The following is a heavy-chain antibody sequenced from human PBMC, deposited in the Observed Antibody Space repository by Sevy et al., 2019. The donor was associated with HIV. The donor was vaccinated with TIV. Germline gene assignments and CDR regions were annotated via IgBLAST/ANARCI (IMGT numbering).Heavy chain of an antibody. CDR3: ARDDVMYSSSSRGAYYYYGMDV. V-gene: IGHV3-30*03. CDR1: GFTFSSYG. Sequence: GGSLRLSCAASGFTFSSYGMHWVRQAPGKGLEWVAVISYDGSNKYYADSVKGRFTISRDNAKNSLYLQMNSLRAEDTAVYYCARDDVMYSSSSRGAYYYYGMDVWGQGTTVTVSS. J-gene: IGHJ6*02. D-gene: IGHD6-6*01. CDR2: ISYDGSNK.